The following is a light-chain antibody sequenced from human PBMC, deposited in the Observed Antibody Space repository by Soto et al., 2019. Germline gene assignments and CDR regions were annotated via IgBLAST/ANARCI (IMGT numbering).Light chain of an antibody. CDR3: RHYINSQWT. Sequence: EIVLTQSPGTLSLSPGERATLSCRPSQSVSSTYLDWYQQKPGQAPRLLIYAASSRATGIPDRFSGGASATDFTLPISRLEPEDFALYYCRHYINSQWTFGQGTKVQIK. CDR2: AAS. CDR1: QSVSSTY. V-gene: IGKV3-20*01. J-gene: IGKJ1*01.